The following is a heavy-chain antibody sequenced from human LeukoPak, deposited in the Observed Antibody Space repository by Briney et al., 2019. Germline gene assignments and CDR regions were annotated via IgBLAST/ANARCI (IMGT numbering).Heavy chain of an antibody. V-gene: IGHV4-34*01. CDR3: ARALRYFDWLYYYYGMDV. CDR1: GGSFSGYY. CDR2: INHSGST. D-gene: IGHD3-9*01. Sequence: SETLSLTCAVYGGSFSGYYWSWIRQPPGKGLEWIGEINHSGSTNYNPSLKSRVTISVDTSKNPFSLKLSSVTAADTAAYYCARALRYFDWLYYYYGMDVWGQGTTVTVSS. J-gene: IGHJ6*02.